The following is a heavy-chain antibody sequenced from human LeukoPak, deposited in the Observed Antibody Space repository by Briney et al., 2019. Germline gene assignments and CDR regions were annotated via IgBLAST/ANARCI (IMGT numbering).Heavy chain of an antibody. CDR1: GGSISSGDYY. D-gene: IGHD5-18*01. V-gene: IGHV4-30-4*08. Sequence: SETLSLTCTVSGGSISSGDYYWSWLRQPPGKGLEWLGYIYYSGSTYYNPSLKSRVTISVDTSKNQFSLKLSSVTAADTAVYYCARAPKDDTAMVNWFDPWGQGTLVTVSS. CDR3: ARAPKDDTAMVNWFDP. CDR2: IYYSGST. J-gene: IGHJ5*02.